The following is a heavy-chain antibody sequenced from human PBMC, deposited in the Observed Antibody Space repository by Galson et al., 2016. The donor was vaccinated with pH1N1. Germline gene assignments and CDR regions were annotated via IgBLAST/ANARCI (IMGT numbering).Heavy chain of an antibody. D-gene: IGHD3-3*01. Sequence: QSGAEVKKPGESLKISCKGSGYRFSNYWIGWVRQMPGKGLECMGLIYPADSDTRYSPSIHGQVTLSADKSMTTAYLQWSSLQPSDTGIYYCARRLSLTISGMGPYDAFDVWGQGTMVTVSS. CDR1: GYRFSNYW. CDR2: IYPADSDT. J-gene: IGHJ3*01. CDR3: ARRLSLTISGMGPYDAFDV. V-gene: IGHV5-51*01.